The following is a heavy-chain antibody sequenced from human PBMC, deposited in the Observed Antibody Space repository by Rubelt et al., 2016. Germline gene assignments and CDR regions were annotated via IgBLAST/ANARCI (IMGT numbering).Heavy chain of an antibody. CDR1: GGSISNYY. CDR3: ARDRAYCSSGVCRTTFDY. D-gene: IGHD2-8*01. J-gene: IGHJ4*02. Sequence: QVQLQESGPGLVKPSETLSLTCTVSGGSISNYYWSWLRQPPGKGLEWIAYLYYSGSTSYNPSLKSRATISVDTSANQFSRKRTSLTSAEAGVYDGARDRAYCSSGVCRTTFDYWGQGTLVSVSS. CDR2: LYYSGST. V-gene: IGHV4-59*12.